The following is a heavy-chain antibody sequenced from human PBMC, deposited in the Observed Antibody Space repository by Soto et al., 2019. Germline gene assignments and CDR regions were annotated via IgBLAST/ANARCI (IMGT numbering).Heavy chain of an antibody. V-gene: IGHV1-8*01. CDR3: ARGGGSGSYYYYYGMDV. D-gene: IGHD3-10*01. CDR1: GYTFTSYD. J-gene: IGHJ6*02. Sequence: ASVKVSCKASGYTFTSYDINWVRQATGQGLEWMGWMNPNSGNTGYAQKFQGRVTMTRNTSISTAYMELSSLRSEGTAVYYCARGGGSGSYYYYYGMDVWGQGTTVTVSS. CDR2: MNPNSGNT.